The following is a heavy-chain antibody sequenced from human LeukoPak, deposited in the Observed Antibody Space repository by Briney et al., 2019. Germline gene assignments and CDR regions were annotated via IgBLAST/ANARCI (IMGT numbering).Heavy chain of an antibody. Sequence: GRSLRLSCAASGFTFSSYAKHWVRQAPGKGLEWVAVISYDGSNKYYADSVKGRFTISRDNSKNTLYLQMNSLRAEDTAVYYCARESGSYQRYFDYWGQGTLVTVS. CDR1: GFTFSSYA. D-gene: IGHD1-26*01. CDR2: ISYDGSNK. J-gene: IGHJ4*02. CDR3: ARESGSYQRYFDY. V-gene: IGHV3-30-3*01.